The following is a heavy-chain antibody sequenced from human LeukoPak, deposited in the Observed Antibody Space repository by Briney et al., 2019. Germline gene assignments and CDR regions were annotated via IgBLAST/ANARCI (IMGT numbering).Heavy chain of an antibody. J-gene: IGHJ4*02. CDR1: GFTFSSYG. CDR3: AKDRYSSSSWFDY. D-gene: IGHD6-6*01. V-gene: IGHV3-30*02. CDR2: IRYDGSNK. Sequence: QAGGSLRLSCAASGFTFSSYGMHWVRQAPGKGLEWVAFIRYDGSNKYYADSVKGRFTISRDNSKNTLYLQMNSLRAEDTAAYYCAKDRYSSSSWFDYWGQGTLVTVSS.